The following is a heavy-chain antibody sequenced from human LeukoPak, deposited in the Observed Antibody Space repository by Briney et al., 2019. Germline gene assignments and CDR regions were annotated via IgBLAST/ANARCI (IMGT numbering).Heavy chain of an antibody. J-gene: IGHJ4*02. D-gene: IGHD2-15*01. Sequence: GGSLRLSCTASGFIFSNFEMNWVRQAPGKGLQWLAYINSGATSEYYADSVKGRFTITRDNAKNSLYLQMNSLRVQDTAIYYCARVICTGGSCFQNDYWGQGTLVTVSS. CDR3: ARVICTGGSCFQNDY. CDR2: INSGATSE. V-gene: IGHV3-48*03. CDR1: GFIFSNFE.